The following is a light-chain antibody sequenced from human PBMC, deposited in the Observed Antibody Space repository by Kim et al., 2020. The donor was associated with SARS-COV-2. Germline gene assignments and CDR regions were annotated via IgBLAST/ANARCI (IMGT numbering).Light chain of an antibody. J-gene: IGKJ2*01. V-gene: IGKV3-15*01. Sequence: LSVSPGEIAILSCRANQSVGNNLAWYQKKPGQGPRLLIYGASTRAIDVPSRFSGSGSGTDFTLTISGLQSEDFAVYYCQQYDKWYTFGQGTKLEI. CDR1: QSVGNN. CDR3: QQYDKWYT. CDR2: GAS.